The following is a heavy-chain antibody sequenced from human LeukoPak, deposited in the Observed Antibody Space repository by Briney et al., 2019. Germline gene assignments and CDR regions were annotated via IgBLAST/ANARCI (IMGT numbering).Heavy chain of an antibody. CDR1: GFTVSSNY. CDR2: IYSGGST. Sequence: GGSLRLSCAASGFTVSSNYMSWVRQAPGKGLEWVSVIYSGGSTYYADSVKGRFTISRDNSKNTLYLQVNSLRAEDTAVYYCARDKDGYNLGFDYWGQGTLVTVSS. V-gene: IGHV3-53*01. J-gene: IGHJ4*02. D-gene: IGHD5-24*01. CDR3: ARDKDGYNLGFDY.